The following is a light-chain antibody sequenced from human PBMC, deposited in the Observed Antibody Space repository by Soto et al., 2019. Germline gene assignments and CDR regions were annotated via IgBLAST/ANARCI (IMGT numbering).Light chain of an antibody. CDR2: WAS. Sequence: SPLSCWSSQSVFYNSHNKNYLAWYQQKPGQPPKLLIYWASTRESGVPDRFSGSGSGTDFTLTISSLQAEDVAVYYCHQYYSAPPYTFGQGTKVEI. V-gene: IGKV4-1*01. CDR3: HQYYSAPPYT. CDR1: QSVFYNSHNKNY. J-gene: IGKJ2*01.